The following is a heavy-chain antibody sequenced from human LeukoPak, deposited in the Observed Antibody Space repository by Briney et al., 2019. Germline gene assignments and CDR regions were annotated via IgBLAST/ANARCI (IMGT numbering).Heavy chain of an antibody. CDR3: ARESTEDRPGS. CDR1: GFTLSDFW. D-gene: IGHD5/OR15-5a*01. CDR2: IDQDGSDK. Sequence: GGSLRLSCAASGFTLSDFWMSWVRQAPGKGLEWVANIDQDGSDKNYVGSVKGRFTISRDDAKNSLFLQMNSLRAEDTVVYYCARESTEDRPGSWGQGTLVTVSS. J-gene: IGHJ5*02. V-gene: IGHV3-7*01.